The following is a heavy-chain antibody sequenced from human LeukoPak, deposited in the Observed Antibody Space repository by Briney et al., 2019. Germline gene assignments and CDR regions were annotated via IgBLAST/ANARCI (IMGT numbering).Heavy chain of an antibody. J-gene: IGHJ6*03. V-gene: IGHV3-74*01. CDR3: ARVTVGGIVVVPAAMFWDYYYYYMDV. CDR2: INSDGSST. D-gene: IGHD2-2*01. CDR1: GFTFSSYW. Sequence: GGSLRLSCAASGFTFSSYWMHWVRQAPGKGLVWVSRINSDGSSTSYADSVKGRFTISRDNAKNTLYLQMNSLRAEGTAVYYCARVTVGGIVVVPAAMFWDYYYYYMDVWGKGTTVTVSS.